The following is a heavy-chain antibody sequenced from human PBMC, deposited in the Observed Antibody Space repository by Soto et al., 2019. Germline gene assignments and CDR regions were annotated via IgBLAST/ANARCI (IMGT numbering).Heavy chain of an antibody. J-gene: IGHJ6*02. CDR3: ARDPNDSSAYYHHYYYGMDV. CDR1: GYTFTSYG. V-gene: IGHV1-3*01. Sequence: ASVKVSCKASGYTFTSYGIHWVRQAPGQRLEWTVCINAGNGNTKYSEKFQGRVTITRDTSASTAYLELSSLRSEDTVVYYCARDPNDSSAYYHHYYYGMDVWGQGTTVTVSS. CDR2: INAGNGNT. D-gene: IGHD3-22*01.